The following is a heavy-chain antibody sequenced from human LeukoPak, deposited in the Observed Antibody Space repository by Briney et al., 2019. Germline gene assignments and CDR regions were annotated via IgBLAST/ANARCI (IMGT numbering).Heavy chain of an antibody. CDR1: GGSISSYY. CDR3: ARRGSTSCCGDNWFDP. Sequence: SETLSLTCTVSGGSISSYYWSWIRQPPGKGLEWIGYIYYSGSTNYNPSLKSRVTISVDTSKNQFSLKLSSVTAADTAVYYCARRGSTSCCGDNWFDPWGQGTLVTVSS. D-gene: IGHD2-2*01. J-gene: IGHJ5*02. CDR2: IYYSGST. V-gene: IGHV4-59*01.